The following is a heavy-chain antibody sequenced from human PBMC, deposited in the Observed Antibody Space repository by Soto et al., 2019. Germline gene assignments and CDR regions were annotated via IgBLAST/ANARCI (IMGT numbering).Heavy chain of an antibody. CDR1: GFIFSDAY. CDR2: IKTISSGGST. Sequence: EVQLVASGGGLVKPGGSLRLSCAASGFIFSDAYLNWVRQAPGKGLEWVGRIKTISSGGSTDYAAPVKGRFTISRDYSKGTVYLHMNSLKPEDTAVYYCTTLFTVRITSDRWGQGTRVNVSS. V-gene: IGHV3-15*07. CDR3: TTLFTVRITSDR. D-gene: IGHD3-16*01. J-gene: IGHJ4*02.